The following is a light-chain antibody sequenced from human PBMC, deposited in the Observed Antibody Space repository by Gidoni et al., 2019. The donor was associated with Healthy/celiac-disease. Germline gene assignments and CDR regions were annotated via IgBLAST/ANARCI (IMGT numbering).Light chain of an antibody. J-gene: IGKJ5*01. CDR3: HQRSNWPPIT. Sequence: EIVLTQSPAPLSLSPGGRATLSCRASQSVSSYLAWYQQKPGQAPRLLIYDASNRATGIPARFSGSGSGTDFTLTISSLEPEDFAVYYCHQRSNWPPITFGQGTRLEIK. CDR1: QSVSSY. V-gene: IGKV3-11*01. CDR2: DAS.